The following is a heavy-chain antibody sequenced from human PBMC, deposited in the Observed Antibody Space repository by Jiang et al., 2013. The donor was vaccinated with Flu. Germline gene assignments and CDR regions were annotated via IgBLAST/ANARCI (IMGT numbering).Heavy chain of an antibody. CDR2: XXHDGSSK. J-gene: IGHJ4*02. D-gene: IGHD4-17*01. CDR3: AKDSKFFGDDICDEIFDH. CDR1: G. V-gene: IGHV3-30*18. Sequence: GMHWVRQAPGEGLEWMAVXXHDGSSKFYGDSVKGRFTISRDNSKNTLYLQTNSLRAEDTAVYYCAKDSKFFGDDICDEIFDHWGQGTLVTVSS.